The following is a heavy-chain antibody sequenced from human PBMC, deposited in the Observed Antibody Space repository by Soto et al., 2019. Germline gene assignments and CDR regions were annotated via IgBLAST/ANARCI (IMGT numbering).Heavy chain of an antibody. D-gene: IGHD2-15*01. J-gene: IGHJ4*01. V-gene: IGHV4-39*01. Sequence: SETLSLTCTVAGSSISSGDTFWGWSSQSPGKGLEWMGNMYYDGRTNYNPSLKSRVCMSVETSKNDISLTLTALAAADTAVYYCATRRYSYGHYSLDHWGHGTLVTVSS. CDR3: ATRRYSYGHYSLDH. CDR1: GSSISSGDTF. CDR2: MYYDGRT.